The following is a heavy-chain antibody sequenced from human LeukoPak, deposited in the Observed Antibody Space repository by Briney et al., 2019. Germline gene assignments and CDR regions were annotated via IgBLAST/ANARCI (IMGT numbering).Heavy chain of an antibody. D-gene: IGHD3-10*01. J-gene: IGHJ6*02. CDR3: ARAHYYGSGLGMDV. V-gene: IGHV1-8*01. CDR1: GDTFTSYD. Sequence: PWGSVRVSCKASGDTFTSYDINWGRQAPGQGGERRGWMSPNSGNTGYAQKFQGRVTMTRSPSISTAYMELSNLISEDTAVYYCARAHYYGSGLGMDVWGQGATVTVSS. CDR2: MSPNSGNT.